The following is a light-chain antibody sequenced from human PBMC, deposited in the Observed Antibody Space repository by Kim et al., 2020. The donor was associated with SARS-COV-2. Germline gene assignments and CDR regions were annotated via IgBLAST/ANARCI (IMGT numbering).Light chain of an antibody. J-gene: IGLJ1*01. CDR2: DVS. CDR3: SSYTSSSTYV. Sequence: QSLTFSCTATRMCVGAYNVGAWYQHHPGNAPKLMIYDVSSPPSGVSSRFSGSKSGNTASLTISGLQAEDEADYYCSSYTSSSTYVFGTGTKVTVL. CDR1: RMCVGAYNV. V-gene: IGLV2-14*03.